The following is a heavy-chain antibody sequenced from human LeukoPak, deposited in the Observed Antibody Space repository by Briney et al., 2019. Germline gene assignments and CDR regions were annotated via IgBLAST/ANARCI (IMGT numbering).Heavy chain of an antibody. CDR1: GGSISNYY. CDR2: IYYSGNT. J-gene: IGHJ4*02. D-gene: IGHD6-19*01. Sequence: PSETLSLTCTVSGGSISNYYWSWIRQPPGKGLEWIGYIYYSGNTNYNPSLKGRVTISVDTSKNQFSLKLSSVTAADTAVYYCVRENYSSGWYGIIDYWGQGTLVTVSS. CDR3: VRENYSSGWYGIIDY. V-gene: IGHV4-59*01.